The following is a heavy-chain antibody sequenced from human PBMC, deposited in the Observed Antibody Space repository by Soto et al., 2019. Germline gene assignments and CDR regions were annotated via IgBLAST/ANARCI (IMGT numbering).Heavy chain of an antibody. Sequence: SETLSLTCTVSGGSISSYYLSWIRQPPGKGLEWIGYIYYSGSTNYNPSLKSRVTISVGTSKNQFSLKLSSVTAADTAVYYCARDEVAGYFDYWGQGTLVTVSS. V-gene: IGHV4-59*01. CDR2: IYYSGST. CDR1: GGSISSYY. J-gene: IGHJ4*02. D-gene: IGHD6-19*01. CDR3: ARDEVAGYFDY.